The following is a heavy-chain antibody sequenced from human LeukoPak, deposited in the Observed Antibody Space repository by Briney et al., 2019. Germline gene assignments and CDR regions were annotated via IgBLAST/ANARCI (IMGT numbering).Heavy chain of an antibody. Sequence: GGSLRLSCAASGFTFSRYGTTWVRQAPGKGLEWLSSISGRGDKTYYADSVKGRFTVSRDNSKNTLYLQVNSLRAEDTAVYYCATASSQFTFDFWGQGALVTVSS. J-gene: IGHJ4*02. CDR1: GFTFSRYG. V-gene: IGHV3-23*01. CDR3: ATASSQFTFDF. CDR2: ISGRGDKT.